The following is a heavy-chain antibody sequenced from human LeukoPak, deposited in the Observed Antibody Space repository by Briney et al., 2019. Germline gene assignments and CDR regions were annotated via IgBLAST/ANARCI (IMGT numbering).Heavy chain of an antibody. V-gene: IGHV4-38-2*02. Sequence: SETLSLTCTVSGYSISSGHYWGWIRQPPGKGLERIGSINHSGSTYYNPSLKSRVTISVDTSKNQFSLKLNSVTATDTAVYYCARDGRIAARRSFDYWGQGTLVTVSS. J-gene: IGHJ4*02. CDR3: ARDGRIAARRSFDY. D-gene: IGHD6-6*01. CDR1: GYSISSGHY. CDR2: INHSGST.